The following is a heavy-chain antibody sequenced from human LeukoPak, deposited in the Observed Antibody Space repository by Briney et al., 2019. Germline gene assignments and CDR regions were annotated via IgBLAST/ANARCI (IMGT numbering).Heavy chain of an antibody. CDR3: ARREGAMSFDY. D-gene: IGHD1-26*01. CDR2: IYPGDSDT. V-gene: IGHV5-51*01. Sequence: GESLKISCKGSGYSLISYWIGWVRQMPGKGPEWMGIIYPGDSDTRYSPSFQGQVTISADKSITTAYLQWSSLKASDTAMYYCARREGAMSFDYWGQGALVTVSS. CDR1: GYSLISYW. J-gene: IGHJ4*02.